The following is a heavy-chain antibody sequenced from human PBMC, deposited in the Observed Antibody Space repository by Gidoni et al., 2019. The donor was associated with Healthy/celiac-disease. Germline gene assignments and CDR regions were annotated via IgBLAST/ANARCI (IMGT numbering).Heavy chain of an antibody. CDR3: AGVAGTFSWFDP. V-gene: IGHV1-24*01. Sequence: QVQLVQSGAEVKKPGASVKVSCKVSGYTLTALSMHWVRQAPGKGLEWMGGFDPEDGETIYAQKFQGRVTMTEDTSTDTAYMALRSLRSEDTAVYYCAGVAGTFSWFDPWGQGTLVTVSS. CDR1: GYTLTALS. J-gene: IGHJ5*02. D-gene: IGHD6-19*01. CDR2: FDPEDGET.